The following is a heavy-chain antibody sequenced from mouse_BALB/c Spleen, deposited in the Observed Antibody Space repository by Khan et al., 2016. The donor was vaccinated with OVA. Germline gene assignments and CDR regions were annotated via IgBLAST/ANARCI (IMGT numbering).Heavy chain of an antibody. V-gene: IGHV5-6*01. J-gene: IGHJ4*01. CDR2: ISSGGTYT. D-gene: IGHD1-2*01. Sequence: EVELVESGGDLVNPGGSLKLSCAASGFIFSSYGMSWVRQTPDKRLEWVATISSGGTYTYYPDSVKGRFTISRANAKNTMSLQMSSLKSEETAMYYCTRFITTTTGDYYAMDYWGQGTSVTVSS. CDR3: TRFITTTTGDYYAMDY. CDR1: GFIFSSYG.